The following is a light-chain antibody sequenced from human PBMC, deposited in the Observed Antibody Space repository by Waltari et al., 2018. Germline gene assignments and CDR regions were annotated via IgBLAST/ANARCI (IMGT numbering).Light chain of an antibody. J-gene: IGLJ2*01. Sequence: SSYLTRDSSLSVVLGQTVRITCQGCSLRRYYASWYQQRPGQAPILVLYGPDNRPSGIPDRFSGSTSGNTASVTITGAQAEDEADYYCHSRETFSTRLFGGGTRLTV. CDR1: SLRRYY. V-gene: IGLV3-19*01. CDR2: GPD. CDR3: HSRETFSTRL.